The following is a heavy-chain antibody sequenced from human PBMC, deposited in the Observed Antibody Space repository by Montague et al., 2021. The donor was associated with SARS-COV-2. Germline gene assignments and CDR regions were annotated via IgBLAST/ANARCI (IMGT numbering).Heavy chain of an antibody. Sequence: SETLSLTCTVSGGSTSSYYWSWIRQPPGKGLEWIGYIYYSGSTNYNPSLKSRVTISVDTSKNQFSLKLGSVTAADTAVYYCARARSGRLFDYWGQGTLVTVSS. D-gene: IGHD3-10*01. V-gene: IGHV4-59*01. CDR1: GGSTSSYY. J-gene: IGHJ4*02. CDR3: ARARSGRLFDY. CDR2: IYYSGST.